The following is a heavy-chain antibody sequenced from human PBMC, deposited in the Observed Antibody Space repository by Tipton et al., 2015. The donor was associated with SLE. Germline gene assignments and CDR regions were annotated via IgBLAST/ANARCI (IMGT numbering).Heavy chain of an antibody. CDR2: IYPGDSDT. V-gene: IGHV5-51*03. J-gene: IGHJ4*02. D-gene: IGHD3-10*01. CDR1: GYDFATYW. CDR3: ARRVRYFSNSGSFAPFDF. Sequence: VQLVQSGAEVKKPGESLKISCEISGYDFATYWIAWVRQMPGKGLESVGIIYPGDSDTRYSPSFKGQVKISADKSIATAYLQWSSLKASDTAMYYCARRVRYFSNSGSFAPFDFWGQGTLVTVSS.